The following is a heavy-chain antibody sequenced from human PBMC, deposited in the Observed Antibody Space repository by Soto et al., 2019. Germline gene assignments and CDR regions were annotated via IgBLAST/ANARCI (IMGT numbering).Heavy chain of an antibody. CDR1: GGSFSGYY. D-gene: IGHD1-26*01. CDR3: ARYSGSLYYFDY. J-gene: IGHJ4*02. Sequence: VQLQQWGAGRLKPSETLSLTCAVYGGSFSGYYWSWIRQPQGKGLEWIGEINHSGSSNYNQSLKSRVTISIDTSKNQFSLKLGSVTVADTAVYYCARYSGSLYYFDYWGQGTLVTVSS. V-gene: IGHV4-34*02. CDR2: INHSGSS.